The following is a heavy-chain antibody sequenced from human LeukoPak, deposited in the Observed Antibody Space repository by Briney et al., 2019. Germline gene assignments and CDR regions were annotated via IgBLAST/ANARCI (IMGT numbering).Heavy chain of an antibody. J-gene: IGHJ4*02. Sequence: GESLKISCKGSGYSFTSDWIGWVRQMPEKGLEWMGIINPGDSDTRYSPSFQGQVTISVDKSISTAYLQWSSLKASDTAMYYCARQYCSGGSCYWAFFDYWGQGTLVTVSS. CDR1: GYSFTSDW. D-gene: IGHD2-15*01. CDR3: ARQYCSGGSCYWAFFDY. CDR2: INPGDSDT. V-gene: IGHV5-51*01.